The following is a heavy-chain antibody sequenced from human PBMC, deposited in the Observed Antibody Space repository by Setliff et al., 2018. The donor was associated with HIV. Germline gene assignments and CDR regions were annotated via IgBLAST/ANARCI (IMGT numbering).Heavy chain of an antibody. V-gene: IGHV3-21*01. CDR3: AAVFTGEPGRSLDY. D-gene: IGHD2-15*01. CDR2: ISSSGSYI. J-gene: IGHJ4*02. CDR1: GFTFITST. Sequence: GGSLRLSCAVSGFTFITSTMNWVRQAPGKGLEWVASISSSGSYIHYADSVKGRFTISRDNAKNAQYLLMTGLRAEDTAVYYCAAVFTGEPGRSLDYWGQGTPVTVSS.